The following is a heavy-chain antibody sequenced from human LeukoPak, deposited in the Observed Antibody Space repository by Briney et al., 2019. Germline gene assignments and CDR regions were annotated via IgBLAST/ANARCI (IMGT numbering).Heavy chain of an antibody. CDR3: ARDLYGGTSATFDY. CDR1: GFTFRSYA. J-gene: IGHJ4*02. Sequence: GGSLRLSCAASGFTFRSYAMHWVRQAPGKGLEWEAAISYDGSNKKYADSVKGRFTVSRGNSKNTLYLQMNSLRSDNTAVYYCARDLYGGTSATFDYWGQGTLVTVSS. V-gene: IGHV3-30*04. CDR2: ISYDGSNK. D-gene: IGHD4-23*01.